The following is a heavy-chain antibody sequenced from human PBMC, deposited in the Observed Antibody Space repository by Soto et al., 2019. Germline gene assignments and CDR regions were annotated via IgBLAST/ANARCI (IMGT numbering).Heavy chain of an antibody. CDR1: GFTCSVFA. D-gene: IGHD2-21*02. V-gene: IGHV3-23*01. Sequence: EVQLLESGGGLVQPGGSLRLSCAASGFTCSVFAMSWVRQAPGKGLELVSTISVRGENTYYADSVKGRCTISRDKSQNTPKLQMHRLRGEDTAVYYCAKDRGTGAYVVTAVDIWGQGNIVTVAS. CDR3: AKDRGTGAYVVTAVDI. CDR2: ISVRGENT. J-gene: IGHJ3*02.